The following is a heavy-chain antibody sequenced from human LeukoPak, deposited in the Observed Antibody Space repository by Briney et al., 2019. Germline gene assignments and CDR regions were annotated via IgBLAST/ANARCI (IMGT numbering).Heavy chain of an antibody. V-gene: IGHV1-18*01. CDR2: ISAYNGNT. J-gene: IGHJ6*02. D-gene: IGHD3-9*01. Sequence: ASVKVSCKASGYTFTSYGISWVRQAPGQGLAWMGWISAYNGNTNYAQKLQGRVTMTTDTSTSTAYMELRSLRSDDTAVYYCARAAADYDILTGYYGSYYYYGMDVWGQGTTVTVSS. CDR1: GYTFTSYG. CDR3: ARAAADYDILTGYYGSYYYYGMDV.